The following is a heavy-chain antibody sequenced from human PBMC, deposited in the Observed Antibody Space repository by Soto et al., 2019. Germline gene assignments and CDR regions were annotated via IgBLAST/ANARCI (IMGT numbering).Heavy chain of an antibody. Sequence: ASVKVSCKASGYTFTGYYMHWVRQAPGQGLEWMGWINPNSGGTNYAQKFQGWVTMTRDTSISTAYMELSRLRSDDTAVYYCAREMNIVAKGGDAFDIWGQGTVVTVSS. D-gene: IGHD2-15*01. CDR1: GYTFTGYY. V-gene: IGHV1-2*04. CDR2: INPNSGGT. CDR3: AREMNIVAKGGDAFDI. J-gene: IGHJ3*02.